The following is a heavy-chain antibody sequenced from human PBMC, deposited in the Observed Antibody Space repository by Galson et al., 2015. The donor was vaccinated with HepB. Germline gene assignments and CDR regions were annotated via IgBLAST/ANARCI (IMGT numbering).Heavy chain of an antibody. D-gene: IGHD3-3*01. Sequence: SLRLSCAASGFTFSSYGMHWVRQAPGKGLEWVAVISYDGSNKYYADSVKGRFTISRDNSKNTPYLQMNSLRAEDTAVYYCAKKRRERDFWSGYRGSYFDYWGQGTLVTVSS. CDR2: ISYDGSNK. CDR3: AKKRRERDFWSGYRGSYFDY. J-gene: IGHJ4*02. V-gene: IGHV3-30*18. CDR1: GFTFSSYG.